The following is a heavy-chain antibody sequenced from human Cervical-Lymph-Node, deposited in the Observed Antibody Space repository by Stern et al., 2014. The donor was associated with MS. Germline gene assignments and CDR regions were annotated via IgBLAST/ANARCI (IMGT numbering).Heavy chain of an antibody. J-gene: IGHJ6*02. CDR3: AIMGTNGIDV. V-gene: IGHV1-18*01. CDR1: GDTFGTYG. D-gene: IGHD5-18*01. Sequence: QEQLVESGTEVKKPGASVKVSCKASGDTFGTYGVNWVRQAPGQRLEWLGWISGYKGNTNYAQRLQGRVTLTTDTSTTTAYMELRSLRSDDTAVYYCAIMGTNGIDVWGQGTTVTVSS. CDR2: ISGYKGNT.